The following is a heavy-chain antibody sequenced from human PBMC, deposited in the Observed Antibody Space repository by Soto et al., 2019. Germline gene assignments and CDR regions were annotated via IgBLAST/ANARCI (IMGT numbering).Heavy chain of an antibody. V-gene: IGHV3-30*18. D-gene: IGHD2-15*01. CDR3: AKDTASGGSPLDY. CDR2: ISYDGSTK. J-gene: IGHJ4*02. CDR1: GFTFSSYG. Sequence: ESGGGVVQPGRSLRLSCAASGFTFSSYGMHWVRQAPGKGLKWVAIISYDGSTKYYADSVKGRFTISRDNSKNTVYLQMNNLRPEDTAVYYCAKDTASGGSPLDYWGQGTLVTVSS.